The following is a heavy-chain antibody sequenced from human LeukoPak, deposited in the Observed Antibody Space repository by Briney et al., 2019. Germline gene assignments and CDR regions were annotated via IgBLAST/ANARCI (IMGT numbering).Heavy chain of an antibody. D-gene: IGHD4-17*01. CDR3: AKGDGDYHELDY. J-gene: IGHJ4*02. CDR1: RFTFSSYA. Sequence: GGSLRLSCAASRFTFSSYAMSWVRQAPGKGLEWVSAISGSGVSTYYADSVKGRFTISRDNSKNTLYLQMNSLRAEDTAVYYCAKGDGDYHELDYWGQGTLVTVSS. CDR2: ISGSGVST. V-gene: IGHV3-23*01.